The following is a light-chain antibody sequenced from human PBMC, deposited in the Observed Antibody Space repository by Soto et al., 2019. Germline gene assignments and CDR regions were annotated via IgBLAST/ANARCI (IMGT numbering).Light chain of an antibody. Sequence: QAVVTQPPSVSGAPGQRVTISCTGSSSNIGAGYDVHWYQQLPGTAPKLLIYGNSNRPSGVPDRFSGSKSGTSASLAITGLQAEDDADYSCQSYVSSLSGWVFGTGTKVTVL. J-gene: IGLJ1*01. CDR3: QSYVSSLSGWV. CDR1: SSNIGAGYD. V-gene: IGLV1-40*01. CDR2: GNS.